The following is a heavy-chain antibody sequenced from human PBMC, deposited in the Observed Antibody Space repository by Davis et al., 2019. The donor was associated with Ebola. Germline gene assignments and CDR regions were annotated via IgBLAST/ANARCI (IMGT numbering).Heavy chain of an antibody. CDR3: ARRGTSSWYAGWFDP. J-gene: IGHJ5*02. V-gene: IGHV4-39*01. CDR2: IYYSGST. Sequence: SETLSLTCTASGGSISSSSYYWGWIRQPPGKGLEWIGSIYYSGSTYYNPSLKSRVTISVDTSKNQFSLKLSSVTAADTAMYYCARRGTSSWYAGWFDPWGQGTLVTVSS. CDR1: GGSISSSSYY. D-gene: IGHD6-13*01.